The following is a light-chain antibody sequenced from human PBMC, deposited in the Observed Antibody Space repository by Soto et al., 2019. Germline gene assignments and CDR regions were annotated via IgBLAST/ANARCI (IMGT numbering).Light chain of an antibody. CDR1: QSVTDK. J-gene: IGKJ5*01. Sequence: EIEMTQSPVTLSVSPGERATLSCRASQSVTDKLAWYQQKPGQSPRLLIFAASTMATGIPATFSGSGSGTEFTLTTNSLQSEDFAVYYCQQYKSWPITFGQGTRLEIK. CDR3: QQYKSWPIT. CDR2: AAS. V-gene: IGKV3-15*01.